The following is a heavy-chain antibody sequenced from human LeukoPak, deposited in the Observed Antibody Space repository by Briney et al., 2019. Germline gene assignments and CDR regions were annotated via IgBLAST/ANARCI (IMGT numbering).Heavy chain of an antibody. CDR1: GFTFTSSA. J-gene: IGHJ3*02. CDR3: AARLIWMGATLGAFDI. D-gene: IGHD1-26*01. V-gene: IGHV1-58*02. CDR2: IVVGSGNT. Sequence: ASVKVSCKASGFTFTSSAMQWVRQARGQRLEWIGWIVVGSGNTNYAQKFQERVTITRDMSTSTAYMELSSLRSEDTAVYYCAARLIWMGATLGAFDIWGQGTMVTVSS.